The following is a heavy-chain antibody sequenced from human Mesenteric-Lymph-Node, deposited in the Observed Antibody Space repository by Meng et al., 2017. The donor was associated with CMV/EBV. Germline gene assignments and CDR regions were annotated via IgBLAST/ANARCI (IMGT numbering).Heavy chain of an antibody. CDR3: ARSQRERSLDAFDI. D-gene: IGHD5-24*01. V-gene: IGHV3-66*02. CDR2: IYSGGST. J-gene: IGHJ3*02. CDR1: GFTVSSNY. Sequence: GESLKISCAASGFTVSSNYMSWVRQAPGKGLEWVSVIYSGGSTYYADSVKGRFTISRDTSLLLDMTDLRTEDTAVYYCARSQRERSLDAFDIWGHGTRVTVSS.